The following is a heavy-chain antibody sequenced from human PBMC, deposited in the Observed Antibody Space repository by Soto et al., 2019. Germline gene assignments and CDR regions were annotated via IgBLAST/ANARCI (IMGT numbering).Heavy chain of an antibody. CDR3: AREGGSGWYVDY. CDR2: ISYDGSNK. J-gene: IGHJ4*02. CDR1: GFTFSSYA. V-gene: IGHV3-30-3*01. Sequence: LRLSYAASGFTFSSYAMHWVRQAPGKGLEWVAVISYDGSNKYYADSVKGRFTISRDNSKNTLYLQMNSLRAEDTAVYYCAREGGSGWYVDYWGQGTLVTVSS. D-gene: IGHD6-19*01.